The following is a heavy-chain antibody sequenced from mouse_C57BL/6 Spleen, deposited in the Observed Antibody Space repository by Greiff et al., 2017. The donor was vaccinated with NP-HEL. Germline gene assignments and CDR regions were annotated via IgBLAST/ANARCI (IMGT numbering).Heavy chain of an antibody. CDR3: ASASVWDGGAWFAY. D-gene: IGHD4-1*01. CDR2: ISDGGSYT. J-gene: IGHJ3*01. Sequence: EVMLVESGGGLVKPGGSLKLSCAASGFTFSSYAMSWVRQTPEKRLEWVATISDGGSYTYYPDNVKGRFTISRDNAKNNLYLQMSHLKSEDTAMYYCASASVWDGGAWFAYWGQGTLVTVSA. CDR1: GFTFSSYA. V-gene: IGHV5-4*03.